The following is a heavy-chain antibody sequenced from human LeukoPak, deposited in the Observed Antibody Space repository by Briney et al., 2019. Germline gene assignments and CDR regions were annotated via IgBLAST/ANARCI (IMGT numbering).Heavy chain of an antibody. J-gene: IGHJ4*02. CDR2: IKQDGSEK. CDR3: ARDRDYGSGRSYGLFDY. Sequence: GGSLRLSCEASGFTFSDYWMSWVRQAPGKGLEWVANIKQDGSEKYYLDSVKGRFTISRDNAKNSLYLQMNSLRAEDTAVYYCARDRDYGSGRSYGLFDYWGPGSLVTVSS. V-gene: IGHV3-7*01. CDR1: GFTFSDYW. D-gene: IGHD3-10*01.